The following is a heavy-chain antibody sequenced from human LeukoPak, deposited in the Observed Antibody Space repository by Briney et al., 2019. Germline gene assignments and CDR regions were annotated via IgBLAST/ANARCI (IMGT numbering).Heavy chain of an antibody. CDR3: ARILIYDSSGYYTGAYYGMDV. CDR2: IYYSGRT. Sequence: SETLSLTCTVSGGSISSYYWSWIRQPPGKGLEWIGYIYYSGRTNYNPSLTSRVTISVDTSKNQFSLKVSSMTAADTAVYYCARILIYDSSGYYTGAYYGMDVWGQGTTVTVSS. D-gene: IGHD3-22*01. CDR1: GGSISSYY. V-gene: IGHV4-59*01. J-gene: IGHJ6*02.